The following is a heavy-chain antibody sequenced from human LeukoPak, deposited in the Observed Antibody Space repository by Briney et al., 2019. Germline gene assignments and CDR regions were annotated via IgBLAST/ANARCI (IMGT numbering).Heavy chain of an antibody. CDR3: AKDRTAAAAAPQYYFDY. V-gene: IGHV3-33*06. CDR2: IWYDGSNK. CDR1: GFTFSNYG. D-gene: IGHD6-13*01. Sequence: GGSLRLSCAASGFTFSNYGMHWVRQAPGKGLEWVAVIWYDGSNKYYADSVKGRFTISRDNSKNTPYLQTNSLRAEDTAVYYCAKDRTAAAAAPQYYFDYWGQGTLVTVSS. J-gene: IGHJ4*02.